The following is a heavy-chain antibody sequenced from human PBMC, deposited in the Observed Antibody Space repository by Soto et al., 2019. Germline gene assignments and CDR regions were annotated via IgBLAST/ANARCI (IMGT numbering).Heavy chain of an antibody. J-gene: IGHJ4*02. V-gene: IGHV3-66*01. CDR1: GFTVSSNY. CDR2: MYTSGRT. CDR3: ARTLASARQVDY. Sequence: EMQLVESGGGLVQPGGSLRLSCAVSGFTVSSNYMTWVRQPPGKGLEWVSVMYTSGRTYYGDSVKGRVTISRDNSKNTRYLQMTSLRVEDTAVYYCARTLASARQVDYWGQGTLVTVSS. D-gene: IGHD6-13*01.